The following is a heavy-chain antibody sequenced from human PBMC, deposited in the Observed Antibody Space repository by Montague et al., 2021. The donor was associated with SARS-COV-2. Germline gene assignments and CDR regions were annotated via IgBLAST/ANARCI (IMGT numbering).Heavy chain of an antibody. Sequence: TLSLTCTVSGGSISSDGYYWSWIRQHPGKGLEWIGYIYYSGCTYYNPSLKSRVTISVDTSKNQFSLKLSSVTAADTAVYYCAWVRITMIVVVDAFDIWGQGTMVTVSS. D-gene: IGHD3-22*01. J-gene: IGHJ3*02. CDR3: AWVRITMIVVVDAFDI. CDR2: IYYSGCT. V-gene: IGHV4-31*03. CDR1: GGSISSDGYY.